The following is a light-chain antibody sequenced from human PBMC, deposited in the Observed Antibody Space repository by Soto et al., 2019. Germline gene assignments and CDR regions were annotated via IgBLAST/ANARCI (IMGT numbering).Light chain of an antibody. CDR2: DNN. CDR1: SSNIGNNY. V-gene: IGLV1-51*01. CDR3: GTWDSSLSTYV. Sequence: QSVLTQPPSVSASPGQTVTISCSGSSSNIGNNYVSCYQQLPGRAPKLLIYDNNTRPSGRPYRFSGSKYGTSATLVITGRQTGDEADYYCGTWDSSLSTYVFGTGTKLTVL. J-gene: IGLJ1*01.